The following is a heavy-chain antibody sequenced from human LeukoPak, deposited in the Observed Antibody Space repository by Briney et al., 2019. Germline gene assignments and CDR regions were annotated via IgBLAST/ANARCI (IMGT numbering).Heavy chain of an antibody. Sequence: GGSLRLSCAASGFTFSSYAMSWVRQAPGKGLEWVSAISGSGGSTYYADSVKGRFTISRDNSKNTLYLQMNSLRAEDTAVYYCAKESPDYDFWSGYPTGYWLDPWGQGTLVTVSS. CDR3: AKESPDYDFWSGYPTGYWLDP. V-gene: IGHV3-23*01. D-gene: IGHD3-3*01. CDR2: ISGSGGST. J-gene: IGHJ5*02. CDR1: GFTFSSYA.